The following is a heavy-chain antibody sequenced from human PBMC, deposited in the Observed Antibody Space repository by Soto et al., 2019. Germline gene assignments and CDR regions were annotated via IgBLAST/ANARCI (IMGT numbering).Heavy chain of an antibody. CDR1: GFTFSSYA. J-gene: IGHJ5*02. CDR2: ISGSGGST. Sequence: WGSLLLSCASSGFTFSSYAMSWVRQAPGKGLEWVSAISGSGGSTYCADSVKGRFTISRDNSKNTLYLQMNSLRAEDTAVYYCAKDLAAARSWFDPWGQGTLVTVSS. V-gene: IGHV3-23*01. CDR3: AKDLAAARSWFDP. D-gene: IGHD6-13*01.